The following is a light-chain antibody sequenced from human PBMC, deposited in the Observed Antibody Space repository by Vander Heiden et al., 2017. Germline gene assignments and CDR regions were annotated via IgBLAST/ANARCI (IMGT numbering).Light chain of an antibody. J-gene: IGKJ2*01. CDR2: AAI. CDR3: QQTYTTPYT. V-gene: IGKV1-39*01. Sequence: DIQMTQSPSSLSASVGDRVTITCRASQSISNYLNWYQRAPGKAPKLLVYAAISLQSEVPSRFSASGSGTEFALTISSLQPEDFATYYCQQTYTTPYTFGQGTRLEIK. CDR1: QSISNY.